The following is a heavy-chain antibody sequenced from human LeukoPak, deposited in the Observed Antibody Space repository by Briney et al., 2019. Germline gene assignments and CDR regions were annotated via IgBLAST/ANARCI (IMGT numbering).Heavy chain of an antibody. CDR2: INPNSGGT. Sequence: ASVKVSCKASGYTFTGYYMHWVRQAPGQGLEWMGWINPNSGGTNYAQKFQGRVTMTRDTSISTAYMELSRLRSDDTAVYYCARDSSGWYGYYYYYMDVWGKGTTVTVSS. J-gene: IGHJ6*03. CDR1: GYTFTGYY. CDR3: ARDSSGWYGYYYYYMDV. D-gene: IGHD6-19*01. V-gene: IGHV1-2*02.